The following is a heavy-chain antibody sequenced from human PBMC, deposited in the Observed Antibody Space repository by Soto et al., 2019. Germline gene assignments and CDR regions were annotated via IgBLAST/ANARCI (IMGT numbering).Heavy chain of an antibody. CDR1: GFTFSSYG. CDR3: AKTPMADPHDAFDI. J-gene: IGHJ3*02. D-gene: IGHD3-10*01. Sequence: QVQLVESGGGVVQPGRSLRLSCAASGFTFSSYGMHWVRQAPGKGLEWVAVISYDGSNKYYADSVKGRFTISRDNSKNTLYLQMNSLRAEDTAVYYCAKTPMADPHDAFDIWGQGTMFTVSS. V-gene: IGHV3-30*18. CDR2: ISYDGSNK.